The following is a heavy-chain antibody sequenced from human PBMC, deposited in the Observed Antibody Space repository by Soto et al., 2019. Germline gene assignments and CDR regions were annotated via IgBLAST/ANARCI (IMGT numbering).Heavy chain of an antibody. CDR1: GFSLSTSGMC. Sequence: SCPTLVNPTQTLTLTCTFSGFSLSTSGMCVSWIRQPPGKALEWLALIDWDDDKYYSTSLKTRLTISKDTSKNQVVLTMTNMDPVDTATYYCARIRRGYSGYGPDYFDYWGQGTLVTVSS. CDR2: IDWDDDK. V-gene: IGHV2-70*01. CDR3: ARIRRGYSGYGPDYFDY. J-gene: IGHJ4*02. D-gene: IGHD5-12*01.